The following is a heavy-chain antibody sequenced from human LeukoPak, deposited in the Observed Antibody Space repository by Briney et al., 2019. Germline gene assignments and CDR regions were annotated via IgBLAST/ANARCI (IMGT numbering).Heavy chain of an antibody. D-gene: IGHD3-10*01. V-gene: IGHV4-4*02. Sequence: SETLSLTCAVSGGSVSHSNWWSWVRQPPGKGLEWIGEIYHSGSTNYNPSLKSRVTISVDKSKNQFSLKLSSVTAADTAVYYCARRPVVRGVRDHFDYWGQGTLVTVSS. J-gene: IGHJ4*02. CDR2: IYHSGST. CDR1: GGSVSHSNW. CDR3: ARRPVVRGVRDHFDY.